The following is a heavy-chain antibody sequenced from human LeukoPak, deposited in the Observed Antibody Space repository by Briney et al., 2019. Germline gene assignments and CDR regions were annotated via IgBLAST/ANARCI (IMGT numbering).Heavy chain of an antibody. D-gene: IGHD3-3*01. J-gene: IGHJ6*03. Sequence: SETLSLTCTVSGGSISSYYWSWIRQPPGKGLDWIGYIYTSGSTNYNPSLKSRVTISVDTSKNQFSLKLSSVTAADTPVYYCARGTGGVYDFWSGYYGAPYYYYYYMDVWGKGTTVTVSS. CDR3: ARGTGGVYDFWSGYYGAPYYYYYYMDV. V-gene: IGHV4-4*09. CDR1: GGSISSYY. CDR2: IYTSGST.